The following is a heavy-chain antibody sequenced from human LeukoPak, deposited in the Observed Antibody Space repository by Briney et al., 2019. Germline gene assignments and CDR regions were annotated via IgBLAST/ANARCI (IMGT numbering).Heavy chain of an antibody. CDR1: GGSISSYY. Sequence: SETLSLTCTVSGGSISSYYWSWIRQPAGKGLEWMGHIYTSGSTKYNPSLKGRVTMSVDTSKNQFSLNLSSVTAADTAVYYCARDHEDIVATIWGEGLNIWGQGTVVTVSS. CDR3: ARDHEDIVATIWGEGLNI. J-gene: IGHJ3*02. CDR2: IYTSGST. D-gene: IGHD5-12*01. V-gene: IGHV4-4*07.